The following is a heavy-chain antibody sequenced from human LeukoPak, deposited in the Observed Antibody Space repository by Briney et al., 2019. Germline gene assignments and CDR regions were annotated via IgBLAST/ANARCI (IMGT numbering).Heavy chain of an antibody. Sequence: GSLRLSCAASGFTFSSYSMNWIRQPPGKGLEWIGYIYYSGSTNYNPSLKSRVTISVDTSKNQFSLKLSSVTAADTAVYYCARQVRTGEPHFDYWGQGTLVTVSS. CDR2: IYYSGST. CDR1: GFTFSSYS. J-gene: IGHJ4*02. D-gene: IGHD7-27*01. CDR3: ARQVRTGEPHFDY. V-gene: IGHV4-59*08.